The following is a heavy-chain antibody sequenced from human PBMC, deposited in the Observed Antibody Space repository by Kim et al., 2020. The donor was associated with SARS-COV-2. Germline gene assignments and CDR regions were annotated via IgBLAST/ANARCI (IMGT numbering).Heavy chain of an antibody. Sequence: SETLSLTCAVYGGSFSGYYWSWIRQPPGKGLEWIGEINHSGSTNYNPSLKSRVTISVDTSKNPFSLKMSSVTAADTAVYYCARGPSSITIFGVVIVDAFDIWGQGTMVTVSS. J-gene: IGHJ3*02. V-gene: IGHV4-34*01. CDR1: GGSFSGYY. CDR2: INHSGST. D-gene: IGHD3-3*01. CDR3: ARGPSSITIFGVVIVDAFDI.